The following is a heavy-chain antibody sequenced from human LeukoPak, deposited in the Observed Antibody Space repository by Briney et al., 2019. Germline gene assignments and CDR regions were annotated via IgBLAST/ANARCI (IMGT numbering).Heavy chain of an antibody. V-gene: IGHV3-48*02. CDR2: IRSVSNTI. CDR1: GFTLSSYS. D-gene: IGHD6-19*01. Sequence: PGGSLRLSCAASGFTLSSYSMNWVRQAPGKGLEWISYIRSVSNTIYYADSVRGRFTISRDNVKNLLYLQMNSLRDEDTAVYYCARDGYNSGWGPQWFDPWGQGTLVTVSS. J-gene: IGHJ5*02. CDR3: ARDGYNSGWGPQWFDP.